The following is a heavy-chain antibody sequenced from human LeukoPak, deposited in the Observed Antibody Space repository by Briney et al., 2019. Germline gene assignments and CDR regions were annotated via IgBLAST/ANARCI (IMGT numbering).Heavy chain of an antibody. Sequence: SETLSLTCTVSGGSISSYYWGWIRQPPGKGLEWIGSIYYSGSTYYNPSLKSRVTISVDTSKNQFSLKLSSVTAADTAAYYCARTVVNYFDYWGQGTLVTVSS. CDR1: GGSISSYY. CDR2: IYYSGST. CDR3: ARTVVNYFDY. J-gene: IGHJ4*02. V-gene: IGHV4-39*01.